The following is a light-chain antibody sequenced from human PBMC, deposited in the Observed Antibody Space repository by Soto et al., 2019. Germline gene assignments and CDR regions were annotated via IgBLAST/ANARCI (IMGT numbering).Light chain of an antibody. J-gene: IGKJ1*01. Sequence: EIVMTQSPATLSVSPGERATLSCRASQSVFSSLAWYQQKPGQAPRLLIYGAATRATGIPARFSGSGSGTEFTLTISSLQSEDFAVYYCQQYEAVVTFGQGTKVEI. CDR1: QSVFSS. CDR3: QQYEAVVT. CDR2: GAA. V-gene: IGKV3-15*01.